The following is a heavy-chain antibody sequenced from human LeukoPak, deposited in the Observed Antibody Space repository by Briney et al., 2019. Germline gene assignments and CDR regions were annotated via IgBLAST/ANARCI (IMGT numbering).Heavy chain of an antibody. J-gene: IGHJ6*03. Sequence: GGSLRLSCAASGFTFSSYWMSWVRQAPGKGVEWVANIKQDGSEKYYVDSVKGRFTISRDNAKNSLYLQMNSLRAEDTAVYYCARNGPGITIFGVVYYYYYYMDVWGKGTTVTVS. CDR2: IKQDGSEK. D-gene: IGHD3-3*01. CDR3: ARNGPGITIFGVVYYYYYYMDV. V-gene: IGHV3-7*01. CDR1: GFTFSSYW.